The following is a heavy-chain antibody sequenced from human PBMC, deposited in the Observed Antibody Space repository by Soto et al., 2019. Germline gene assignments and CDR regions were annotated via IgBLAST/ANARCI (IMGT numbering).Heavy chain of an antibody. Sequence: ASVKVSCKASGYTFTSYYINWVRQATGQGLEWMGWMNPNSGNTGYAQKFQGRVTMTRNTSISTAYMELSSLRSEDTAVYYCARVGRRRQNWFDPWGQGTLVTVSS. D-gene: IGHD3-16*01. V-gene: IGHV1-8*01. CDR1: GYTFTSYY. CDR3: ARVGRRRQNWFDP. CDR2: MNPNSGNT. J-gene: IGHJ5*02.